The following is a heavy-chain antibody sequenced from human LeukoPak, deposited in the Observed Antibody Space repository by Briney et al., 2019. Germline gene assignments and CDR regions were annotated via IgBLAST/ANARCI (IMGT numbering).Heavy chain of an antibody. CDR1: GYSISSGYY. CDR3: ASQIIAVAGTIDY. D-gene: IGHD6-19*01. CDR2: IYHSGST. J-gene: IGHJ4*02. V-gene: IGHV4-38-2*01. Sequence: PSETLSLTCAVSGYSISSGYYWGWIRQPPGKGLEWIGSIYHSGSTYYNPSLKSRVTISVDTSKNQFSLKLSSVTAADTAMYYCASQIIAVAGTIDYWGQGTLVTVSS.